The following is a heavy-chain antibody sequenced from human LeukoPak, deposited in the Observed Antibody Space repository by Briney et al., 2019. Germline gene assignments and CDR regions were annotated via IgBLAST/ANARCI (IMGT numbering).Heavy chain of an antibody. CDR2: INHSGST. Sequence: SETLSLTCAVYGGSFSGYYWSWIRQPPGKGLEWIGEINHSGSTNYNPSLKSRVTISVDRSKNQFSLKLSSVTAADTAVYYCARGGLRKRHFDYWGQGTLVTVSS. CDR1: GGSFSGYY. CDR3: ARGGLRKRHFDY. J-gene: IGHJ4*02. V-gene: IGHV4-34*01. D-gene: IGHD4-17*01.